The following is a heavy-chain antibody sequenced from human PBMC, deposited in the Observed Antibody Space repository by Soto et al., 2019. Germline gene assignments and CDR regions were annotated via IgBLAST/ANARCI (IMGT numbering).Heavy chain of an antibody. CDR1: GYTFTSYW. V-gene: IGHV5-51*01. J-gene: IGHJ4*02. Sequence: GESLKISCKGSGYTFTSYWIGRVRQMPGKGLEWMGIIYPGDSNTRYSPSFQGQVTISADKSISTAYLQWSSLKATDTAMYFCARQGYCSTTACYAVDYWGQGTLVTVSS. D-gene: IGHD2-2*01. CDR2: IYPGDSNT. CDR3: ARQGYCSTTACYAVDY.